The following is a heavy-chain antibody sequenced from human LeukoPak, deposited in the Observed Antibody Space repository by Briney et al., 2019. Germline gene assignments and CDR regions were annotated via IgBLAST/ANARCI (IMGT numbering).Heavy chain of an antibody. CDR2: INSDGSTT. D-gene: IGHD6-19*01. CDR1: GFTFSSYW. V-gene: IGHV3-74*01. Sequence: GGSLRLSCAASGFTFSSYWMHWVRQAPGKGLVWVSRINSDGSTTSYADSVMGRFTISRDNAKNTLYLQMNSLRAEDTAVYYCARVIYSGWEGELSDWGQGTLVTVSS. J-gene: IGHJ4*02. CDR3: ARVIYSGWEGELSD.